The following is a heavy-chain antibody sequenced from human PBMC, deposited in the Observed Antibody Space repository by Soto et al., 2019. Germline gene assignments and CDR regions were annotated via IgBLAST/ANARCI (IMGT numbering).Heavy chain of an antibody. D-gene: IGHD3-10*01. CDR1: GFTFDDYA. CDR3: AKDKVGSGSYAIGYFDY. J-gene: IGHJ4*02. CDR2: IRWNSGSI. Sequence: EVQLVESGGGLVQPGRSLRLSCAASGFTFDDYAMHWVRQAPGKGLEWVSGIRWNSGSIGYADSVKGRFTISRDNAKNSLYLQMNSMRAEDTALYYCAKDKVGSGSYAIGYFDYWGQGTLVTVSS. V-gene: IGHV3-9*01.